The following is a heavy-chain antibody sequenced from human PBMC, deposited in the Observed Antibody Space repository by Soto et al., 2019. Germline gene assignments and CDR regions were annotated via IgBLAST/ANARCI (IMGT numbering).Heavy chain of an antibody. V-gene: IGHV3-53*02. CDR3: ATGGSNRVRGAIVEVFHLEF. J-gene: IGHJ4*02. CDR2: IHPGGLI. CDR1: GFTVSRNY. D-gene: IGHD3-10*01. Sequence: ELQLVESGGGLIPPGGSLTLSCAASGFTVSRNYMTWVRLAPGKGLECVSVIHPGGLIYYTESVRGRFTVSRDEAKNALLLHMSTLRAEDTATYYFATGGSNRVRGAIVEVFHLEFWGRGTVVTVSS.